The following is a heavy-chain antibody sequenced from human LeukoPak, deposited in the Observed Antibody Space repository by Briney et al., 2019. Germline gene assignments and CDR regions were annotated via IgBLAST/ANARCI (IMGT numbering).Heavy chain of an antibody. CDR3: ARWVTMIVVVRAVRDDLSAEYFQH. Sequence: SETLSLTCTVSGGSISSSSYYWGWIRQPPGKGLEWIGSIYYSGSTYYNPSLKSRVTISVDTSKNQFSLKLSSVTAADTAVYYCARWVTMIVVVRAVRDDLSAEYFQHWGQGTLVTVSS. J-gene: IGHJ1*01. CDR2: IYYSGST. D-gene: IGHD3-22*01. CDR1: GGSISSSSYY. V-gene: IGHV4-39*01.